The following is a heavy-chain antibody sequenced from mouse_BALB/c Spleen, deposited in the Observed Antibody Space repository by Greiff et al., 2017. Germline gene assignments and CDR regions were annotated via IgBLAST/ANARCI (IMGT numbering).Heavy chain of an antibody. J-gene: IGHJ4*01. CDR1: GYSFTGYF. D-gene: IGHD2-4*01. V-gene: IGHV1-20*02. CDR2: INPYNGDT. Sequence: VQLQHSGPELVQPGASVKISCKASGYSFTGYFMNWVMQSHGKSLEWIGRINPYNGDTFYNQKFKGKATLTVDKSSSTAHMELRSLASEDSAVYYCARCDYDAIYYAMDYWGQGTSVTVSS. CDR3: ARCDYDAIYYAMDY.